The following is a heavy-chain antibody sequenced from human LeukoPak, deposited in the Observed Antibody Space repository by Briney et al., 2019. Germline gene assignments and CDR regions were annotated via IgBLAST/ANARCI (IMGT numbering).Heavy chain of an antibody. CDR3: AKRGVVIRVILVGFHKEAYYFDS. CDR2: ISDSGGRT. D-gene: IGHD3-22*01. J-gene: IGHJ4*02. V-gene: IGHV3-23*01. CDR1: GITLSNYG. Sequence: GGSLRLSCAVSGITLSNYGMSWVRQAPGKGLEWVAGISDSGGRTKYADSVKGRFTISRDNPKNTLYLQMNSLRAEDTAVYFCAKRGVVIRVILVGFHKEAYYFDSWGQGTLVTVSS.